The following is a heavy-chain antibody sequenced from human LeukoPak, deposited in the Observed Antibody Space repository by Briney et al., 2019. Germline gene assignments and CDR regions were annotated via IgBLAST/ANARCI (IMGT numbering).Heavy chain of an antibody. D-gene: IGHD6-19*01. V-gene: IGHV3-30*18. CDR1: GFTFSSYG. J-gene: IGHJ4*02. Sequence: GGSLRLSCAASGFTFSSYGMHWVRQAPGKGLEWVAVISYDGSNKYYADSVKGRFTISRDNSKNTLYLQMNSLRAEDTAVYYCAKTGYSSGWYFYYYYWGQGTLVTVSS. CDR2: ISYDGSNK. CDR3: AKTGYSSGWYFYYYY.